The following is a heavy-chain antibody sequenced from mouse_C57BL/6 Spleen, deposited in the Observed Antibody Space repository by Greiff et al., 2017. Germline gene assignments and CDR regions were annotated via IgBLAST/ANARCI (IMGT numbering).Heavy chain of an antibody. Sequence: EVQRVESGAELVKPGASVKLSCTASGFNIKDYYMHWVKQRTEQGLEWIGRIDPEDGETKYAPKFQGKATITADTASNTAYLQLSSLTSEDTAVYYCARRSPRRGDVYDDWGQGTTLTVSS. J-gene: IGHJ2*01. V-gene: IGHV14-2*01. CDR1: GFNIKDYY. D-gene: IGHD2-12*01. CDR3: ARRSPRRGDVYDD. CDR2: IDPEDGET.